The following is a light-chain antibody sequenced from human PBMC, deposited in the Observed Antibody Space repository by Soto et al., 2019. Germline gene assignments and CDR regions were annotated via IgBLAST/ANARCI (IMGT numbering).Light chain of an antibody. Sequence: AIQMTQSPSSLSASVGDRVTITCRASQGIRSDLAWYQKKSGKAPKLLIYAASRLQSGVPSRFSGSGSGSDFTLTISSLQPEDFATYYCLQDYTYPRTFGQGTSVEI. CDR2: AAS. CDR1: QGIRSD. J-gene: IGKJ1*01. CDR3: LQDYTYPRT. V-gene: IGKV1-6*01.